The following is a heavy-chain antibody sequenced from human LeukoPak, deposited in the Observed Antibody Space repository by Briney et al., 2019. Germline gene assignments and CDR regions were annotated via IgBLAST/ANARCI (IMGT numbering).Heavy chain of an antibody. CDR2: IRYDGSKK. J-gene: IGHJ4*02. CDR3: ARDYGGSSPFDY. CDR1: GFTFSSYG. D-gene: IGHD4-23*01. V-gene: IGHV3-30*02. Sequence: GGSLRLSCAASGFTFSSYGMHWVRQAPGKGLEWVAFIRYDGSKKYYADSVKGRFTISRDNSKNTLYLHMNSLRAEDTAVYYCARDYGGSSPFDYWGQGTLVTVSS.